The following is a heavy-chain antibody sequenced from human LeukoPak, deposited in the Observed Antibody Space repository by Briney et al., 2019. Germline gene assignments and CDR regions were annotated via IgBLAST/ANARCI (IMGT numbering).Heavy chain of an antibody. Sequence: GGSLRLSCAASGFTVSSNYMSWVRQAPGKGLEWVSVIYSGGSTYYADSVKGRFIISRDNSKNTLYLQMNSLRAEDTAVYYCARGLYYFDTSGYLYYWGQGTLVTVSS. V-gene: IGHV3-53*01. J-gene: IGHJ4*02. D-gene: IGHD3-22*01. CDR2: IYSGGST. CDR3: ARGLYYFDTSGYLYY. CDR1: GFTVSSNY.